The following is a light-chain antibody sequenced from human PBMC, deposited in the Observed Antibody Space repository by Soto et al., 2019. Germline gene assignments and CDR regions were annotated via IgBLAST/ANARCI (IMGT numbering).Light chain of an antibody. V-gene: IGLV2-14*01. CDR3: SSFTSSSSYV. CDR2: DVN. J-gene: IGLJ1*01. Sequence: QSALTQPASVSDSPGQSITISCIGTSSDIGGFIHVSWHQQHPGKAPKLIIYDVNNRPAGVSNRFSGSKTGNTASLIISGLQAEDEADYYCSSFTSSSSYVFGSGTKVPVL. CDR1: SSDIGGFIH.